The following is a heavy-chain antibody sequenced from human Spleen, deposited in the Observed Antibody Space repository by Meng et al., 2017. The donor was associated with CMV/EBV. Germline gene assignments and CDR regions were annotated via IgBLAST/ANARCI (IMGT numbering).Heavy chain of an antibody. CDR1: GFTFSHYA. CDR2: IRYDGTNT. Sequence: GFTFSHYARHWLRQAPGKGLEWVAFIRYDGTNTYHADSVRGRFTISRDNFKNTVYLQMNNLRTGDTAVYYCAKFTRAGYDSSWFDPWGKG. J-gene: IGHJ5*02. D-gene: IGHD5-12*01. CDR3: AKFTRAGYDSSWFDP. V-gene: IGHV3-30*02.